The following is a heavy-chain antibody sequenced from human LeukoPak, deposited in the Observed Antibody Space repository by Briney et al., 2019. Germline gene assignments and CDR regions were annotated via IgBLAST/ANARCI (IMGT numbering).Heavy chain of an antibody. D-gene: IGHD3-22*01. V-gene: IGHV1-2*02. CDR1: GGTFSSYA. CDR3: ARDGDSSGYYYYYFDY. Sequence: ASVKVSCKASGGTFSSYAISWVRQAPGQGLEWMGWINPNSGGTNYAQKFQGRVTMTRDTSISTAYMELSRLRPDDTAVYYCARDGDSSGYYYYYFDYWGQGTLVTVSS. CDR2: INPNSGGT. J-gene: IGHJ4*02.